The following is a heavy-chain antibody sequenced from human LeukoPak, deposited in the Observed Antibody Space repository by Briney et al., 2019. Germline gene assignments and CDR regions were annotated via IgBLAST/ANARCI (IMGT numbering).Heavy chain of an antibody. J-gene: IGHJ4*02. CDR2: IYHSGST. Sequence: PSETLSLTCAVSGGSISSSNWWSWVRQPPGKGLEWIGEIYHSGSTNYNPSLKSRVTISVDKSKNQFSLKLSSVTAADTAVYYCARVLRYFDWLLEYYFDYWGQGTLVTVSS. CDR1: GGSISSSNW. V-gene: IGHV4-4*02. CDR3: ARVLRYFDWLLEYYFDY. D-gene: IGHD3-9*01.